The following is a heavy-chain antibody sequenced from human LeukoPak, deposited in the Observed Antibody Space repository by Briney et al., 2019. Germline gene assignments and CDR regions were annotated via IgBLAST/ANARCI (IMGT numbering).Heavy chain of an antibody. J-gene: IGHJ5*02. V-gene: IGHV4-59*01. CDR1: GGSISSYY. CDR2: IYYSGST. D-gene: IGHD3-3*01. Sequence: SETLSLTCTVSGGSISSYYWSWIQQPPGKGLEWIGYIYYSGSTNYNPSLKSRVTISVDTSKNQFSLKLSSVTAADTAVYYCARLEWLLSPGWFDPWGQGTLVTVSS. CDR3: ARLEWLLSPGWFDP.